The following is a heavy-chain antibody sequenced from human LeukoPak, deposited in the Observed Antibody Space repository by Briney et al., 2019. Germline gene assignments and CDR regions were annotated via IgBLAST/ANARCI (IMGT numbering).Heavy chain of an antibody. D-gene: IGHD1-7*01. J-gene: IGHJ6*03. CDR1: GFTVSSNY. CDR3: ARELTGTTHYYYYMDV. Sequence: GGSPRLSCAASGFTVSSNYMSWVRQAPGKGLEWVSVIYSGGSTYYADSVKGRFTISRDNSKNTLYLQMNSLRAEDTAVYYCARELTGTTHYYYYMDVWGKGTTVTVSS. V-gene: IGHV3-66*02. CDR2: IYSGGST.